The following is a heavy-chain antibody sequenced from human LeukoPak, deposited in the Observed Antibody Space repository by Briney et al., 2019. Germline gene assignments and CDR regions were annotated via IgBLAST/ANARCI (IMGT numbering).Heavy chain of an antibody. V-gene: IGHV3-48*01. CDR2: ITSSSSAV. CDR1: GFTFSGYS. D-gene: IGHD1-26*01. Sequence: GGSLRLSCAASGFTFSGYSMNWVRQAPGKGLEWVSYITSSSSAVYYADSVKGRFTISRDNAKNSLYLQMNSLRAEDTAVYYCARVRGSYYFDYWGQGTLVTVSS. J-gene: IGHJ4*02. CDR3: ARVRGSYYFDY.